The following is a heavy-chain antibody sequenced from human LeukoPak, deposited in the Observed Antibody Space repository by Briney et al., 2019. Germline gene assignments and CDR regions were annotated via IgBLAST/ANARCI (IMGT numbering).Heavy chain of an antibody. CDR1: GFTFSDYY. CDR2: ISTSGSVI. D-gene: IGHD6-19*01. Sequence: PGGSLRLSCAASGFTFSDYYMNWIRQAPGKGLEWVSHISTSGSVIYYADSVKGRFTISRDNAKNSLYLQMNSLRAEDTAVYYCARLEIAVGPPDYWGQGTLVTVSS. J-gene: IGHJ4*02. CDR3: ARLEIAVGPPDY. V-gene: IGHV3-11*01.